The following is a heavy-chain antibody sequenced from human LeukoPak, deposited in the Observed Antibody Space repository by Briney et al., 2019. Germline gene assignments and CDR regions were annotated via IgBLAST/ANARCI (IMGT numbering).Heavy chain of an antibody. Sequence: GGSLRLSCAASGFTFSSYGMHWVRQAPGKGLEWVAVISYDGSNKYYADSVKGRFTISRDNSKSTLYMQMNNLRADDTAIYYCAKDRSFYGAPWYFDLWGRGTLVTVSS. CDR2: ISYDGSNK. V-gene: IGHV3-30*18. CDR1: GFTFSSYG. D-gene: IGHD4-17*01. J-gene: IGHJ2*01. CDR3: AKDRSFYGAPWYFDL.